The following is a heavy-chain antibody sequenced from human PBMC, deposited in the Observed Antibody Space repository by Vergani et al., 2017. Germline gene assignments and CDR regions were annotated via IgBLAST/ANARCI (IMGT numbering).Heavy chain of an antibody. D-gene: IGHD2-8*01. CDR2: IRSDESRR. CDR3: ARDCTSGGGPDNYGMDV. V-gene: IGHV3-30*02. Sequence: QVQLVESGGGVVQPGGSLRLSCAASGFTFNSYGMHWVRQAPGKGLEWVASIRSDESRRYYGDSMEGPFTISRDNSKNTLYLQMKSLRPEDTAVYYCARDCTSGGGPDNYGMDVWGQGATVTVSS. CDR1: GFTFNSYG. J-gene: IGHJ6*02.